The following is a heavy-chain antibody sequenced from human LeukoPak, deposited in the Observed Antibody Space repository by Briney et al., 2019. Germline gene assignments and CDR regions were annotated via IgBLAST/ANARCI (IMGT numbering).Heavy chain of an antibody. CDR2: IYSGGST. V-gene: IGHV3-53*01. CDR1: GLTVSSNY. D-gene: IGHD1-26*01. J-gene: IGHJ4*02. CDR3: ARERRNGKYYFDY. Sequence: GGSLRLSCAASGLTVSSNYMSWVRQAPGKGLEWVSVIYSGGSTYYADSVKGRFTISRDNSKNTLYLQMNSLRAEDTAVYYCARERRNGKYYFDYWGQGTLVTVSS.